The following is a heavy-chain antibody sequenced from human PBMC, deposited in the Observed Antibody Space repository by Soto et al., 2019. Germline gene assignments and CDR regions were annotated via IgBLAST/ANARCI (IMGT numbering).Heavy chain of an antibody. V-gene: IGHV1-18*01. Sequence: QVQLVQSGAEVKKPGASVKVSCKASGYTFTSYGISWVRQAPGQGLEWMGWISAYNGNTNYAQKLQGRVTMTTDTATSTAYMELRSLRSDDTAVYYCARQAGYCSGGSCYVVGGMDVWGQGTTVTVSS. CDR1: GYTFTSYG. D-gene: IGHD2-15*01. CDR3: ARQAGYCSGGSCYVVGGMDV. CDR2: ISAYNGNT. J-gene: IGHJ6*02.